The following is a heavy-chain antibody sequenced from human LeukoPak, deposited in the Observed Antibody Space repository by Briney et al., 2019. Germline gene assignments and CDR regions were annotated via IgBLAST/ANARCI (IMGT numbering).Heavy chain of an antibody. D-gene: IGHD3-16*01. CDR3: ASRSLDGDYFDY. CDR2: IYYSGST. J-gene: IGHJ4*02. Sequence: KAGGSLRLSCAASGFTFSSYEMNWVRQPPGKGLEWIGSIYYSGSTYYNPSLKSRVTISVDTSKNQFSLKLSSVTAADTAVYYCASRSLDGDYFDYWGQGTLVTVSS. V-gene: IGHV4-39*07. CDR1: GFTFSSYE.